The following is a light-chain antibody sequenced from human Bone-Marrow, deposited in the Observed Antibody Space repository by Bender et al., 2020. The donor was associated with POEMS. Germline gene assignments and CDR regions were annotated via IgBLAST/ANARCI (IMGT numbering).Light chain of an antibody. Sequence: QSALTQPASVSGSPGQSITISCTGTSSDVGSYNLVSWYQQHPGKAPKLMIYAVTKRPSGVSTRFSGSKSGNTASLTISGLQAEDEADYYCSSYTRSSTHYVVFGGGTKLTVL. CDR3: SSYTRSSTHYVV. V-gene: IGLV2-14*02. CDR1: SSDVGSYNL. CDR2: AVT. J-gene: IGLJ2*01.